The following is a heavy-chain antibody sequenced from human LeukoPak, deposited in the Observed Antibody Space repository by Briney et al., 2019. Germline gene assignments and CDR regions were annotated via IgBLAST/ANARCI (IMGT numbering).Heavy chain of an antibody. D-gene: IGHD6-6*01. J-gene: IGHJ4*02. Sequence: PGGSLRLSCAASGFTFTSYAMSWVRQAPGKGLEWVSAISGSGGSTYHADSVKGRFTISRDNSKNTLYLQMNSLRAEDTAVYYCAKVGVVAARPGTFDYWGQGTLVTVSS. V-gene: IGHV3-23*01. CDR2: ISGSGGST. CDR1: GFTFTSYA. CDR3: AKVGVVAARPGTFDY.